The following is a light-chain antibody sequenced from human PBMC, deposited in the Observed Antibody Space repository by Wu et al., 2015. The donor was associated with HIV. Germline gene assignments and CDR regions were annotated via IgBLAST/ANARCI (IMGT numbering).Light chain of an antibody. J-gene: IGKJ4*01. CDR1: QSISNY. Sequence: DIQMTQSPSTLSASVGDRVTITCRASQSISNYLAWYQQKPGKSPKLPIYKASTLDNGVPSRFSGSGSGTEFTLTISSLQPDDFAAYYCLQYDTFPTFGGGTEGGDQT. CDR3: LQYDTFPT. CDR2: KAS. V-gene: IGKV1-5*03.